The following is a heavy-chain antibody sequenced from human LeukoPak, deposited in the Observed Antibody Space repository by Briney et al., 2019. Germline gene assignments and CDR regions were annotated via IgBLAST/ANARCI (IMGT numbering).Heavy chain of an antibody. Sequence: PSQTLSLTCTVSGGSTSSGGYYWSWIRQHPGKGLEWIGYIYYSGSTYYNPSLKSRVTISVDTSKNQFSLKLSSVTAADTAVYYCARDTTLHYGSGSYYYFDYWGQGTLVTVSS. CDR2: IYYSGST. J-gene: IGHJ4*02. V-gene: IGHV4-31*03. CDR1: GGSTSSGGYY. CDR3: ARDTTLHYGSGSYYYFDY. D-gene: IGHD3-10*01.